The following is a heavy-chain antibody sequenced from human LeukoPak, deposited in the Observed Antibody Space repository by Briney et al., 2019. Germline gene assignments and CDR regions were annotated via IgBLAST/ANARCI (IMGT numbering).Heavy chain of an antibody. V-gene: IGHV1-2*02. Sequence: GASVKVSCKASGYTFTGYYMHWVRQAPGQGLEWMGWIHPNSGGTNYAQKFQGRVTMTRDTSISTAYMELSRLRSDDTAVYYCARVIRGHYYYMDVWGRGTTVTISS. D-gene: IGHD6-25*01. J-gene: IGHJ6*03. CDR1: GYTFTGYY. CDR3: ARVIRGHYYYMDV. CDR2: IHPNSGGT.